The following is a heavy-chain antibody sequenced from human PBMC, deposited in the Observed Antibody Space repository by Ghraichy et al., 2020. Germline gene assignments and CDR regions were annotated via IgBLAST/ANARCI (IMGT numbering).Heavy chain of an antibody. CDR1: GFAFSNFA. CDR2: IVVGSGNT. V-gene: IGHV1-58*02. J-gene: IGHJ5*02. CDR3: AADPPGEGGIDP. Sequence: SVKVSCKASGFAFSNFAIQWVRQPRGQRLEWIGWIVVGSGNTIYSQNFQERVTITRDMSTTTAYMELSSLRSEDTAVYYCAADPPGEGGIDPWGQGTLVTVSP. D-gene: IGHD2-21*01.